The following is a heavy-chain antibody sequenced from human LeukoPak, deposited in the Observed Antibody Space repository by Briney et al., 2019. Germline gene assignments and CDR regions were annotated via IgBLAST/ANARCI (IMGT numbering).Heavy chain of an antibody. Sequence: PSETLSLTCTVSGYSISSGYYWGWIRQPPGKGLEWIGYVYYSGSTEYNPSLRSRITISLEMSKQQFSLNLTSVTAADTAIYYCASNTGTVFDYWGQGALVTVSS. CDR1: GYSISSGYY. CDR2: VYYSGST. D-gene: IGHD7-27*01. J-gene: IGHJ4*02. CDR3: ASNTGTVFDY. V-gene: IGHV4-61*01.